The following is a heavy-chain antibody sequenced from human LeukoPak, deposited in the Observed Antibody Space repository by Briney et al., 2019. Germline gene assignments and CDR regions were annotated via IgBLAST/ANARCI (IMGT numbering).Heavy chain of an antibody. CDR2: IYYSGNT. CDR3: ARLVMTTMLGGFDI. Sequence: YPSETLSLTCTVSGGSISSHYWSWIRQPPGKRLEWIGHIYYSGNTNYNPSLKSRVTISVDTSKNQFSLKLSSVTAADTAVYYCARLVMTTMLGGFDIWGQGTMVTVSP. J-gene: IGHJ3*02. D-gene: IGHD2-21*02. V-gene: IGHV4-59*08. CDR1: GGSISSHY.